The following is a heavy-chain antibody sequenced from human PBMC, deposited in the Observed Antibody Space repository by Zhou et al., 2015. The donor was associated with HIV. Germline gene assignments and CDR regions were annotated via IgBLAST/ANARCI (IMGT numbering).Heavy chain of an antibody. D-gene: IGHD6-19*01. V-gene: IGHV1-69*01. CDR2: IIPIFGTA. Sequence: QVQLVQSGAEVKKPGSSVKVSCKASGGTFSSYAISWVRQAPGQGLEWMGGIIPIFGTANYAQKFQGRVTITADESTSTAYMELSSLRSEDTAVYYCARAVGRRIAVAGTVDAFDIWGQGTMVTVSS. CDR1: GGTFSSYA. CDR3: ARAVGRRIAVAGTVDAFDI. J-gene: IGHJ3*02.